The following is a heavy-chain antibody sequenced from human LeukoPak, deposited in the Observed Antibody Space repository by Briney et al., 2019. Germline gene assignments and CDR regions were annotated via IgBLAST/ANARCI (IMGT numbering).Heavy chain of an antibody. D-gene: IGHD1-1*01. J-gene: IGHJ3*02. CDR3: ARPTLSSQDDAFDI. CDR1: GYSFTSYW. Sequence: RGESLKISCKGSGYSFTSYWIGWVRQMPGKGLEWMGIIHPGDSDTRYSPSFQGQVTISADKSISTAYLQWSSLKASDTAMYYCARPTLSSQDDAFDIWGQGTMVTVSS. CDR2: IHPGDSDT. V-gene: IGHV5-51*01.